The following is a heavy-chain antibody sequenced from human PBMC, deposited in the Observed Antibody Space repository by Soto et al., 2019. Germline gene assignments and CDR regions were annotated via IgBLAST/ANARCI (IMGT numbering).Heavy chain of an antibody. Sequence: GASVKVSCKASGGTFSSYAISWVRQAPGQGLEWMGGIIPIFGAANYAQKFQGRVTITADESTSTAYMELSSLRSEDTAVYYCARDKGANKGPDYWGQGTLVTVSS. V-gene: IGHV1-69*13. CDR2: IIPIFGAA. J-gene: IGHJ4*02. CDR1: GGTFSSYA. CDR3: ARDKGANKGPDY.